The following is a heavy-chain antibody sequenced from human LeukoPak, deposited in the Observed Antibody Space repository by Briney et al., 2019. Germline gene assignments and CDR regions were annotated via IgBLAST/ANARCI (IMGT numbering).Heavy chain of an antibody. D-gene: IGHD6-13*01. J-gene: IGHJ4*02. V-gene: IGHV1-18*01. CDR2: ISAYNGNT. CDR1: GYTFTSYG. CDR3: ARDLFIAAAGRNFDY. Sequence: ASVTVSCKASGYTFTSYGISWVRQAPGQGLEWMGWISAYNGNTNYAQKLQGRVTMTTDTSTSTAYMELRSLRSDDTAVYYCARDLFIAAAGRNFDYWGQGTLVTVSS.